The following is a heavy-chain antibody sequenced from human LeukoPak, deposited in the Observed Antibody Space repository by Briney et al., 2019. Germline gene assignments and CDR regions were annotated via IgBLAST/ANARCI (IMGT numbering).Heavy chain of an antibody. Sequence: PSETLSLTCTVSGGSVSSGSYYWSWIRQPPGKGLEWIGYICYSGSTNYNPSLKSRVTISVDTSKNQFSLKLSSVTAADTAVYYCAREVEYSSSGAFDYWGRGTLVTVSS. CDR3: AREVEYSSSGAFDY. D-gene: IGHD6-6*01. J-gene: IGHJ4*02. CDR1: GGSVSSGSYY. V-gene: IGHV4-61*01. CDR2: ICYSGST.